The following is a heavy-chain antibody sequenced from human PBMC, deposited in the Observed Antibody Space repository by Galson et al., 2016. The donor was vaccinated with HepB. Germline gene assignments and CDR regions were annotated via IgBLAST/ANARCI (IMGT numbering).Heavy chain of an antibody. Sequence: SVKVSCKASGYTFTSYSIHWVRQAPGQRLEWMGWINADNGNTRYSQRFQGRVTITSDTSASTAYTEVSSLRSEDTAVYYCARVLTGYSSAWSPYYMDVWGKGTTVIVSS. CDR2: INADNGNT. J-gene: IGHJ6*03. CDR3: ARVLTGYSSAWSPYYMDV. D-gene: IGHD6-25*01. V-gene: IGHV1-3*01. CDR1: GYTFTSYS.